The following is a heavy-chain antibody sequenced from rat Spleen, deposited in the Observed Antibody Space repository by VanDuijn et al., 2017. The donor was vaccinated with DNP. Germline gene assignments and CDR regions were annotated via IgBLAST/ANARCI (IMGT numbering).Heavy chain of an antibody. J-gene: IGHJ2*01. D-gene: IGHD3-8*01. CDR1: GITFSDHN. V-gene: IGHV5-7*01. CDR2: ISYNGGSP. Sequence: EVQLVESGGGLVQPGRSLKLSCAVSGITFSDHNMAWVRQAPKKSLEWVATISYNGGSPYYRDSVKGRLTISRDSAKSTLYLQMNSLRSEDTATYYCTSNPHIRTAAPFDYWGQGVTVTVSS. CDR3: TSNPHIRTAAPFDY.